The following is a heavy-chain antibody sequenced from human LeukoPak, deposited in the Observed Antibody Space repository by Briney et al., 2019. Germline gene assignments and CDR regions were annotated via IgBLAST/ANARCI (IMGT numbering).Heavy chain of an antibody. V-gene: IGHV3-23*01. CDR1: GFTFSSYA. J-gene: IGHJ4*02. Sequence: PGGSQRLSCAASGFTFSSYAMSWVRQAPGKGLEWVSAISGSGGSTYYADSVKGRFTISRDNSKNTLYLQMNSLRAEDTAVYYCATHLITMVRGVITLYYFDYWGQGTLVTVSS. CDR3: ATHLITMVRGVITLYYFDY. CDR2: ISGSGGST. D-gene: IGHD3-10*01.